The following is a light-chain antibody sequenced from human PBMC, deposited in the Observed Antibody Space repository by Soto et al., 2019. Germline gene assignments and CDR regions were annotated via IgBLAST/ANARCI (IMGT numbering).Light chain of an antibody. V-gene: IGKV3-20*01. J-gene: IGKJ5*01. CDR3: QQYGGSPIT. Sequence: EVVLTQSPSTLSLSPGVRATLSCRASPSVSRRLAWYQQRPGQSPRLLISGASMRASGVPVRFIGSGSGTDFTLTITRLEPEDFAVYYCQQYGGSPITFGLGTRLEIK. CDR1: PSVSRR. CDR2: GAS.